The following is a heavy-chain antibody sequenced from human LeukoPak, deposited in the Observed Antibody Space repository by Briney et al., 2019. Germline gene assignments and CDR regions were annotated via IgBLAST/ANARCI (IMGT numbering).Heavy chain of an antibody. CDR1: GLTFSSYA. J-gene: IGHJ5*02. V-gene: IGHV3-23*01. CDR2: ISGSGGST. CDR3: AKSGDCSSTSCYPHNWFDP. D-gene: IGHD2-2*01. Sequence: GGSLRLSCAASGLTFSSYAMSWVRQAPGKGLEWVSAISGSGGSTYYADSVKGRFTISRDNSKNTLYLQMNSLRAEDTAVYYCAKSGDCSSTSCYPHNWFDPWGQGTLVTVSS.